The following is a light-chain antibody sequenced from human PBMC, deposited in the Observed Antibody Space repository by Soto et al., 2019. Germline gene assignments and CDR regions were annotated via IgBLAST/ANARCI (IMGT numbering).Light chain of an antibody. V-gene: IGKV1-33*01. CDR3: QQYDTLPYT. CDR1: QGITNY. CDR2: DAS. Sequence: DIPMTQSPSSLSASIGDRVTITCQASQGITNYLNWYQQKPGKAPNLLISDASTLETGVPSRFSGSGSGTDFTFTISSLQPEDIATYYCQQYDTLPYTFGQGTKLEI. J-gene: IGKJ2*01.